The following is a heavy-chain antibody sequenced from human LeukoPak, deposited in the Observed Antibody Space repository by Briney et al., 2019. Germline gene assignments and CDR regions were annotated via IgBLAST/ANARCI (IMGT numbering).Heavy chain of an antibody. CDR3: ARDRDWSFDY. CDR1: GFTLTSHG. CDR2: LSFGGGKK. Sequence: GGSLRLSCVVSGFTLTSHGTHWVRQVPGKGLEWVAHLSFGGGKKWDADSVKGRFTISRDNSENTVYLQMNDLRVEDTALYYCARDRDWSFDYWGQGTLVTVSS. V-gene: IGHV3-30*04. J-gene: IGHJ4*02. D-gene: IGHD3-9*01.